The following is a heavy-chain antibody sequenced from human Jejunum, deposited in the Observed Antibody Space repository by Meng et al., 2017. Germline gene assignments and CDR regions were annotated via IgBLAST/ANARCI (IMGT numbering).Heavy chain of an antibody. CDR2: IYYGESA. CDR3: ARDPAGPITFDY. Sequence: GSLRLSCSVSGDSISSRSYYWGWIRQSPGEGLEWIGSIYYGESAHYNPSFKSRAAILLDRSKSQFSLRLTSVTAADTAVYYCARDPAGPITFDYWGQGTLVTVSS. V-gene: IGHV4-39*07. CDR1: GDSISSRSYY. J-gene: IGHJ4*02.